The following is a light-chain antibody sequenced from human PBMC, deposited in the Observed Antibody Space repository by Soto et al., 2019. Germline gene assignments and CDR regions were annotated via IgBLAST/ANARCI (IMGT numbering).Light chain of an antibody. Sequence: DIQMTQSPSTLSASVGDRVTITCRASQSISDWLAWYQQIPGRAPKLLIYDASTWQSGVPSRFSGSGSGTEFILTISSLQPDDSATYYCQEYKSATFGQGTKLQIK. CDR1: QSISDW. CDR2: DAS. V-gene: IGKV1-5*01. CDR3: QEYKSAT. J-gene: IGKJ2*01.